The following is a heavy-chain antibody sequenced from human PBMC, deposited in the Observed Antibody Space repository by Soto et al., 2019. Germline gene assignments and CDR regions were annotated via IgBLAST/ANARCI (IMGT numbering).Heavy chain of an antibody. CDR3: ARDKDYYDSSGPEDDAFDI. CDR2: IYYSGRT. V-gene: IGHV4-31*03. D-gene: IGHD3-22*01. Sequence: QVQLQESGPGLVKPSQTLSLTCTVSGGSISSGGYYWSWIRQHPGKGLEWIGYIYYSGRTFYNPSLKCRVTISVDTSKNQFSLMLTSVTAADTAVYYCARDKDYYDSSGPEDDAFDIWGQGTMVTVSS. J-gene: IGHJ3*02. CDR1: GGSISSGGYY.